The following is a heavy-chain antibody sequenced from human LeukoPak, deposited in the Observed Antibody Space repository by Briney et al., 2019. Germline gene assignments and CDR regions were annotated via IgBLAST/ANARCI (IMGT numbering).Heavy chain of an antibody. CDR3: AKDNPNTAMDY. CDR1: GFTFSSYG. Sequence: GGSLRPSCAASGFTFSSYGMHWVRQAPGKGLEWVAVISYDGSNKYYADSEKGRFTISRDNSKNTLYLQMNSLRAEDTAVYYCAKDNPNTAMDYWGQGTLVTVSS. V-gene: IGHV3-30*18. D-gene: IGHD5-18*01. J-gene: IGHJ4*02. CDR2: ISYDGSNK.